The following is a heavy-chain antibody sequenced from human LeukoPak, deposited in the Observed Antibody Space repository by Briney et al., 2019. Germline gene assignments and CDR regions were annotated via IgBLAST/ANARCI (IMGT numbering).Heavy chain of an antibody. V-gene: IGHV4-30-4*01. CDR2: IYYSGST. CDR3: ARDGTYYYYGMDV. CDR1: GGSISSGDYY. Sequence: SQTLSLTYTVSGGSISSGDYYWSWIRQPPGKGLEWIGYIYYSGSTYYNPSLKSRVTISVDTSKNQFSLKLSSVTAADTAVYYCARDGTYYYYGMDVWGQGTTVTVSS. J-gene: IGHJ6*02.